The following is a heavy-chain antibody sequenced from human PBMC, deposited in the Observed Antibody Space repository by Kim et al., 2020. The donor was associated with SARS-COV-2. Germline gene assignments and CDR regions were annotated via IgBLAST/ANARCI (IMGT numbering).Heavy chain of an antibody. V-gene: IGHV1-18*01. J-gene: IGHJ1*01. Sequence: ASVKVSCKASGYTFTTYGFSWVRQAPGQGLEWMGWITAYNGDTNYAQKFQDRVTMTTDTSTSTVYMELRSLRSDDTAVYYCARGPYYGSGTYYRGGNSNFHLWGQGTLVSVSS. CDR1: GYTFTTYG. CDR2: ITAYNGDT. D-gene: IGHD3-10*01. CDR3: ARGPYYGSGTYYRGGNSNFHL.